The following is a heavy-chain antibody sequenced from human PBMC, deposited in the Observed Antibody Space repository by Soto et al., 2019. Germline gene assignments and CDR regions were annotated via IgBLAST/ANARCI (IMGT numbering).Heavy chain of an antibody. CDR2: IYYSGST. V-gene: IGHV4-59*08. J-gene: IGHJ4*02. D-gene: IGHD4-17*01. CDR3: ARHSYGAYVWDY. Sequence: QVQLQESGPGLVKPSETLSLTCTVSGGSISSYYWSWIRQPPGKGLEWIGYIYYSGSTNYNPSPKSRVTISVDTSKNQFSLKLSSVTAADTAVYYGARHSYGAYVWDYWGQGTLVTVSS. CDR1: GGSISSYY.